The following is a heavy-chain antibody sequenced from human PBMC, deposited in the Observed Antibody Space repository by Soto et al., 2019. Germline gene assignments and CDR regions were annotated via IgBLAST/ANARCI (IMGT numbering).Heavy chain of an antibody. CDR1: GYTFISYG. V-gene: IGHV1-18*01. D-gene: IGHD6-19*01. Sequence: QRVQSGAEVKKPGSSVKVSCTASGYTFISYGIGWVRQAPGQGLEWMGWITTHNDNTNYAQQFQRRVTFTTNTSTSTAYMELRDLTSVDTAVYYCARVYSSGWRGLGYWGQGTLVRVSS. CDR3: ARVYSSGWRGLGY. J-gene: IGHJ4*02. CDR2: ITTHNDNT.